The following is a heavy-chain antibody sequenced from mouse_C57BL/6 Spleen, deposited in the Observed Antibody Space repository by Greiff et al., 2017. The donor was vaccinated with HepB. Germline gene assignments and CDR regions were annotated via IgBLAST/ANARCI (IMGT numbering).Heavy chain of an antibody. CDR2: INPSSGYT. Sequence: QVQLQQSGAELAKPGASVKLSCKASGYTFTSYWMHWVKQRPGQGLEWIGYINPSSGYTKYNQKFKDKATLTADKSYSTAYMQLSSLTYEDSAVYYCARCTTVVAPYYFDYWGQGTTLTVSS. CDR1: GYTFTSYW. V-gene: IGHV1-7*01. CDR3: ARCTTVVAPYYFDY. J-gene: IGHJ2*01. D-gene: IGHD1-1*01.